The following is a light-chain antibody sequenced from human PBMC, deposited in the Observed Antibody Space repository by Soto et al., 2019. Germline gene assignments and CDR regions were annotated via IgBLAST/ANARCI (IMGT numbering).Light chain of an antibody. V-gene: IGKV3-15*01. Sequence: EIVVTRSPATLSLSPGERATLTCMASQSVGNKVAWYEHKPGQTPRVIIYDTSTRAVGIPSRFSGSGSETDFTLTISSLQPEDFATYYCQQSYSNPRTFGQGTKVDIK. CDR3: QQSYSNPRT. J-gene: IGKJ1*01. CDR1: QSVGNK. CDR2: DTS.